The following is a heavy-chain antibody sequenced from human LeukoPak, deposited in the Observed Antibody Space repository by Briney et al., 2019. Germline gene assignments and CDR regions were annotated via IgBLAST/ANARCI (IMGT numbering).Heavy chain of an antibody. V-gene: IGHV3-74*01. J-gene: IGHJ4*02. D-gene: IGHD1-26*01. CDR3: AGLGGDYFDY. Sequence: PGGSLRLSCAASGFTFSSYWMHWVRQAPGKGLVWVSRINSDGSSTTYADSVKGRFTISRDNAKNTLYLQMNNLRAEDTAVYYCAGLGGDYFDYWGQGTLVTVSS. CDR1: GFTFSSYW. CDR2: INSDGSST.